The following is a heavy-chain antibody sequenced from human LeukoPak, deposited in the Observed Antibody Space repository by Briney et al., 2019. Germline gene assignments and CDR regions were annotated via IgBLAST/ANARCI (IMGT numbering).Heavy chain of an antibody. CDR2: IYYSGST. Sequence: SETLSLTCTVSGGSVSSGSYYWGWIRQPPGKGLEWIGYIYYSGSTNYNPSLKSRVTISVDTSKNQFSLKLSSVTAADTAVYYCARASWGYCSGGSCYPNWFDPWGQGTLVTVSS. J-gene: IGHJ5*02. V-gene: IGHV4-61*01. CDR1: GGSVSSGSYY. D-gene: IGHD2-15*01. CDR3: ARASWGYCSGGSCYPNWFDP.